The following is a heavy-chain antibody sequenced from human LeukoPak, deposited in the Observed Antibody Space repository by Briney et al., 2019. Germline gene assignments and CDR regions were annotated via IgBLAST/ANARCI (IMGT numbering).Heavy chain of an antibody. CDR2: ISYDGSNK. D-gene: IGHD2-2*01. CDR3: ARDSHCNSTSCYPRD. V-gene: IGHV3-30*04. Sequence: GGSLRLSCAASGFTFSSYAMHWVRQAPGKGLEWVAVISYDGSNKYYADSVKGRFTISRDNSKNTLYLQMNSLRAEDTAVYYCARDSHCNSTSCYPRDWGQGTLVTVSS. J-gene: IGHJ4*02. CDR1: GFTFSSYA.